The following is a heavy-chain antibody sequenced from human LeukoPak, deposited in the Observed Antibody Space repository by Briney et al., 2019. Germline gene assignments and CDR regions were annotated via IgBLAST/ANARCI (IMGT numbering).Heavy chain of an antibody. D-gene: IGHD2/OR15-2a*01. Sequence: ASVRVSCKASGYTFTSYDINWVRQATGQGLEWMGWMNPNSGNTGYAQKFQGRVTMTRNTSISTAYMELSSLRSEDTAVYYCARGRFVTRNWFDPWGQGTLVTVSS. CDR1: GYTFTSYD. J-gene: IGHJ5*02. V-gene: IGHV1-8*01. CDR2: MNPNSGNT. CDR3: ARGRFVTRNWFDP.